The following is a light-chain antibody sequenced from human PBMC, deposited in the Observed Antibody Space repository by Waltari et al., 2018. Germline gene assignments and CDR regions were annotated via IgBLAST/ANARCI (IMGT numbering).Light chain of an antibody. CDR2: GAA. J-gene: IGKJ1*01. V-gene: IGKV3-15*01. CDR3: QQYNDWKT. CDR1: QSVSSK. Sequence: EILMTQSPATLSVSPGERATLSCRASQSVSSKLAWYQQKPGQAPRLLIYGAATRATGIPARLSGSGSGTEFTLSISSLQSEDFAVYYCQQYNDWKTFGQGTKVEIK.